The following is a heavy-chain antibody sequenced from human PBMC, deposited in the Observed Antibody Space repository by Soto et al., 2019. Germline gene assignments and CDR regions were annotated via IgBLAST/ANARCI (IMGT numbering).Heavy chain of an antibody. V-gene: IGHV1-3*01. CDR3: ARGGSRYWYFDL. CDR1: GYTFTNYA. J-gene: IGHJ2*01. D-gene: IGHD1-26*01. Sequence: QVQLVQSGAEVKKPGASVKVSCKASGYTFTNYAMHWVRQAPGQRLEWMGWINAGNGNTKYSQKFQGRVTITSDTSASTAYRELSSLRSEDTAVYYWARGGSRYWYFDLWCRGTLVTVSS. CDR2: INAGNGNT.